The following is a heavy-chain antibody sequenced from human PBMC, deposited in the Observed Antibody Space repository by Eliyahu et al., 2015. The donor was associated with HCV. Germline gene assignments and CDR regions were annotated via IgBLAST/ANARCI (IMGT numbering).Heavy chain of an antibody. CDR3: AKDYRHQLHLNYFDY. J-gene: IGHJ4*02. D-gene: IGHD2-2*01. V-gene: IGHV3-30*18. CDR1: GFTFSSYD. CDR2: ISYDGSNK. Sequence: SLRLSCAASGFTFSSYDMHWVRQAPGKGLEWVGIISYDGSNKYYADSVKGRFTISRDNSKNTLSLQMNSLRAEDTTVYYCAKDYRHQLHLNYFDYWGQGTLVTVSS.